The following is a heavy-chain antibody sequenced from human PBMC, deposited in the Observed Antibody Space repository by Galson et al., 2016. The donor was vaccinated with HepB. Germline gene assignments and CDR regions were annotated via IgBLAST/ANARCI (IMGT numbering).Heavy chain of an antibody. J-gene: IGHJ4*02. D-gene: IGHD2-8*02. Sequence: SVKVSCKASGYTFTSYIVHWVRQAPGQRLEWMGWIHAGNGNTKYSQKSQGRVTITRDTSASTAYMELRSLRSEDTAVYYCARDPGTDGGLWYYFEYWGQGTLVTVSS. CDR3: ARDPGTDGGLWYYFEY. V-gene: IGHV1-3*01. CDR1: GYTFTSYI. CDR2: IHAGNGNT.